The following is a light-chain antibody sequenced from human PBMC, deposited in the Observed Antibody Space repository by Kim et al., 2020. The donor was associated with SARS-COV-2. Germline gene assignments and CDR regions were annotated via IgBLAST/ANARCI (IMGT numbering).Light chain of an antibody. V-gene: IGKV3-15*01. Sequence: EIVMTQSPATLSVSPGERATLSCRASQSISSNLAWYQQKPGQAPRLLIHGASTRATGIPARFSGSGSGTEFTLTISSLQSEDFVVFYCQQYNNWPPTFGQGTKLEI. CDR2: GAS. CDR3: QQYNNWPPT. J-gene: IGKJ2*01. CDR1: QSISSN.